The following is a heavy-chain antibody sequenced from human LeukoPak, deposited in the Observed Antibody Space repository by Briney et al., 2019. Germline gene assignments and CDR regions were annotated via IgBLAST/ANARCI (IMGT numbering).Heavy chain of an antibody. CDR3: ARVTIFGVVIAHWFDP. CDR1: GGTFSSYA. D-gene: IGHD3-3*01. Sequence: SVKVSCKASGGTFSSYAISWVRQAPGQGLEWMGGIIPIFGTANYAQKFQGRVTITADESTSTAYMELSSLRSEDTAVYYCARVTIFGVVIAHWFDPWGQGTLVTVSS. V-gene: IGHV1-69*13. J-gene: IGHJ5*02. CDR2: IIPIFGTA.